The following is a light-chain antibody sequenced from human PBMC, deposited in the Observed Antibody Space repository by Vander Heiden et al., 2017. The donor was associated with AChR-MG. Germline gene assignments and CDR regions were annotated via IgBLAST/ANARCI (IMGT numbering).Light chain of an antibody. Sequence: QSVLTQPPSVSGAPGQRVTVSCTGSSSNIGAGFHVHWYQQLPGTAPKLLIHDNNTRPSGVPDRFSGSKSGTSASLAITGLQAEDEADYYCQSYDSSLSGSYVFGTGTKVTVL. CDR2: DNN. CDR3: QSYDSSLSGSYV. V-gene: IGLV1-40*01. CDR1: SSNIGAGFH. J-gene: IGLJ1*01.